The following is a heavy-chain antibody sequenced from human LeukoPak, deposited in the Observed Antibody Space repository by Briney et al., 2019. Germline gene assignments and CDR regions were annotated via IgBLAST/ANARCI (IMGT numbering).Heavy chain of an antibody. D-gene: IGHD3-10*01. J-gene: IGHJ4*02. V-gene: IGHV3-23*01. CDR3: AKDGRVVRVFDY. CDR1: GFSFTSDA. CDR2: ITSNGGST. Sequence: GASLRLSCAASGFSFTSDAMSWVRQAPGKGLEWVSTITSNGGSTDYADSVKGRFTISRDSSKNALDLQMNSLRAEDTAVYYCAKDGRVVRVFDYWGQGTLVTVSS.